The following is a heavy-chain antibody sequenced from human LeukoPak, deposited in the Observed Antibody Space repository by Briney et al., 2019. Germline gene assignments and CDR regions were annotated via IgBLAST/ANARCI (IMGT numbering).Heavy chain of an antibody. CDR1: GFTFSTYA. V-gene: IGHV3-23*01. CDR3: AKALNRGSSYGRPYYYYMDV. CDR2: ISGSGGST. Sequence: GGSLRLSCAASGFTFSTYAMSWVRQAPGKGLEWVSTISGSGGSTYYADSVKGRFIIARDNSKNTLYLQTNSLRAEDTAVYYCAKALNRGSSYGRPYYYYMDVWGKGTTVTVSS. D-gene: IGHD5-18*01. J-gene: IGHJ6*03.